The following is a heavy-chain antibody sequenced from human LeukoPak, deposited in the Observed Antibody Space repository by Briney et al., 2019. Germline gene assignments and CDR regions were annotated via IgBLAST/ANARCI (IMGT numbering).Heavy chain of an antibody. CDR1: GYTFTDYY. CDR3: ARDLSGRYEFDY. J-gene: IGHJ4*02. Sequence: GASVKVSCKASGYTFTDYYTRWVRQAPGQGLEWMGWINPNSGGTNYAQKFQGRVTMTRDTSISTAYMELSRLRSDDTAVYYCARDLSGRYEFDYWGQGTLVTVSS. V-gene: IGHV1-2*02. CDR2: INPNSGGT. D-gene: IGHD1-26*01.